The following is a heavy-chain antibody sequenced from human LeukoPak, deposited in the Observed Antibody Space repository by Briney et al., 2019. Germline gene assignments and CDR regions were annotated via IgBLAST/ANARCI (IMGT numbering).Heavy chain of an antibody. D-gene: IGHD3-22*01. V-gene: IGHV3-30*03. CDR3: ARARPGAGLMIVVDGAFDI. CDR2: ISYDGSNK. J-gene: IGHJ3*02. CDR1: GFTFSSYG. Sequence: PGGSLRLSCAASGFTFSSYGMHWVRQAPGKGLEWVAVISYDGSNKYYADSVKGRFTISRDNSKNTLYLQMNSLRAEDTAVYYCARARPGAGLMIVVDGAFDIWGQGTMVTVSS.